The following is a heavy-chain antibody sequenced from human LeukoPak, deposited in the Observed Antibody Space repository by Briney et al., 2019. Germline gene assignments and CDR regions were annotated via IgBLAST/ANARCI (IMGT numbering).Heavy chain of an antibody. CDR1: GFTFSIYW. J-gene: IGHJ4*02. V-gene: IGHV3-74*01. CDR2: INPDGSRT. D-gene: IGHD3-9*01. CDR3: ATDYYDY. Sequence: GGSLRLSCAGSGFTFSIYWMYWVRQAPGEGLVWVSAINPDGSRTSYADSVKGRFTISRDNAKNTLYLQINSLRAEDTAVYYCATDYYDYWGQGTLVTVSS.